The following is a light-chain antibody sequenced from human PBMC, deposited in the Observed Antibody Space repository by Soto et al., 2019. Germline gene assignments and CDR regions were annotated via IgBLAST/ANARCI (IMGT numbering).Light chain of an antibody. CDR1: QTTRNY. Sequence: DIQLTQSPSSLSASLGDRVTITCRASQTTRNYLNWYQQKPGKAPKLLIYAASSLQRGVPSRFSGSGSETDFTLTISSLQPEDFATYYCQQSYSGPPTFGQGTKVEVK. CDR3: QQSYSGPPT. V-gene: IGKV1-39*01. J-gene: IGKJ1*01. CDR2: AAS.